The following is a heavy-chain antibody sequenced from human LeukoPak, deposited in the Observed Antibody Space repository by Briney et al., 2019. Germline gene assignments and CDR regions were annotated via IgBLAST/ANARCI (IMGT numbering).Heavy chain of an antibody. D-gene: IGHD4-11*01. V-gene: IGHV1-8*01. CDR3: VRIDYSNAFDI. J-gene: IGHJ3*02. CDR1: GYTFTNFD. CDR2: MNPKTGNT. Sequence: ASVKVSCKAPGYTFTNFDINWVRQATGQGLEWMGWMNPKTGNTGSAQKLQGRVTITGNTSISTAYMDLSSLRSEDTAVYYCVRIDYSNAFDIWGQGTVVTVSS.